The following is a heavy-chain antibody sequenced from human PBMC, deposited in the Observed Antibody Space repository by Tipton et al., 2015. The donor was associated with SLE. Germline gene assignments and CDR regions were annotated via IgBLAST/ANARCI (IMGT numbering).Heavy chain of an antibody. Sequence: TLSLTCTVSGGSISSHYWSWIRQPPGKGLEWIGYIDYSGSTNYNPSLKSRVTISVDTSKNQFSLKLSSVTAADTAVYYCARGGGFDAFDIWGQGTMVTVSS. CDR1: GGSISSHY. CDR2: IDYSGST. CDR3: ARGGGFDAFDI. J-gene: IGHJ3*02. V-gene: IGHV4-59*11.